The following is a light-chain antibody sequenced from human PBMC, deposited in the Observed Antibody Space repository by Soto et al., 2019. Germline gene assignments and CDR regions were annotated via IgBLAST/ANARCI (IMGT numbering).Light chain of an antibody. J-gene: IGLJ3*02. V-gene: IGLV2-11*01. CDR2: DVN. Sequence: QSALTQPRSVSGSPGQSVTISCTGTSSNVGNYNYVSWYQQHPGKAPKLMIYDVNKRPSGVPDRFSGSKSGNTASLSISGLQAEDEADYYCCSYAGSYTVLFGGGTKLTVL. CDR1: SSNVGNYNY. CDR3: CSYAGSYTVL.